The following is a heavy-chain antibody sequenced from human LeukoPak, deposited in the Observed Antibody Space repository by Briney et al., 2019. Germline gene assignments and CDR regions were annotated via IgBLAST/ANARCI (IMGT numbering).Heavy chain of an antibody. CDR2: IYTSGST. CDR1: GGSISSYY. CDR3: ARDRLYDSSGYYYSSDAFDI. V-gene: IGHV4-4*07. Sequence: SETLSLTCTVSGGSISSYYWSWTRQPAGKGLEWIGRIYTSGSTNYNPSLKSRVTMSVDTSKNQFSLKLSSVTAADTAVYYCARDRLYDSSGYYYSSDAFDIWGQGTMVTVSS. J-gene: IGHJ3*02. D-gene: IGHD3-22*01.